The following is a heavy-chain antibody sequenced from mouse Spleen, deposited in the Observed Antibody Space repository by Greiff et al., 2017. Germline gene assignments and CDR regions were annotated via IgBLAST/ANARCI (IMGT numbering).Heavy chain of an antibody. V-gene: IGHV5-9-4*01. Sequence: EVMLVESGGGLVKPGGSLKLSCAASGFTFSSYAMSWVRQSPEKRLEWVAEISSGGSYTYYPDTVTGRFTISRDNAKNTLYLEMSSLRSEDTAMYYCARDYGSSSWFAYWGQGTLVTVSA. CDR2: ISSGGSYT. CDR3: ARDYGSSSWFAY. CDR1: GFTFSSYA. D-gene: IGHD1-1*01. J-gene: IGHJ3*01.